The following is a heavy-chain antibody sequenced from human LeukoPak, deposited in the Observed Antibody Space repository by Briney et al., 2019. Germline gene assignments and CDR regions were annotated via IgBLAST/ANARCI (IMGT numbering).Heavy chain of an antibody. CDR3: ARSVAPYYYDSSDAFDI. CDR2: ISWNSGSI. V-gene: IGHV3-9*01. D-gene: IGHD3-22*01. CDR1: GFTFDDYA. Sequence: GGSLRLSCAASGFTFDDYAMHWVRQAPGKGLEWVSGISWNSGSIGYADSVKGRFTISRDNAKNSLYLQMNSLRAEDTAVYYCARSVAPYYYDSSDAFDIWGQGTMVTVSS. J-gene: IGHJ3*02.